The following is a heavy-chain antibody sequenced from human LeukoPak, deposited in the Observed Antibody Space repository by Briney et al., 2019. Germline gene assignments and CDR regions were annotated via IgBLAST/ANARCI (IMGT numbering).Heavy chain of an antibody. CDR1: GYTFTGYY. J-gene: IGHJ4*02. CDR3: ARSFGHSQARDY. V-gene: IGHV1-2*02. CDR2: INPNSGGT. Sequence: ASVKVSCKASGYTFTGYYMHWVRQAPGQGLEWMGWINPNSGGTDYAQKFQGRVTMTRDTSISTAYMELSRLRSDDTAVYYCARSFGHSQARDYWGQGTLVTVSS. D-gene: IGHD3/OR15-3a*01.